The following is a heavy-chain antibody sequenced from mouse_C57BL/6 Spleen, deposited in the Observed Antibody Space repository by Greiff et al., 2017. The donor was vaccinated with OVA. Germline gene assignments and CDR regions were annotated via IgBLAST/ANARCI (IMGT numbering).Heavy chain of an antibody. J-gene: IGHJ3*01. CDR3: ARSPNLTGAWFAY. D-gene: IGHD4-1*01. V-gene: IGHV1-69*01. Sequence: QVQLQQPGAELVMPGASVKLSCKASGYTFTSYWMHWVKQRPGQGLEWIGEIDPSDSYTNYNQKFKGKSTLTVDKSSSPAYMQLSSLTSEDSAVYYCARSPNLTGAWFAYWGQGTLVTVSA. CDR1: GYTFTSYW. CDR2: IDPSDSYT.